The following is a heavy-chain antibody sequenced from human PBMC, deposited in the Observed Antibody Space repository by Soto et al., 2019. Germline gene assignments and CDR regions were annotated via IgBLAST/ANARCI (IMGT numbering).Heavy chain of an antibody. CDR3: ATTRVGPCSSSICFSGIFDGMDV. D-gene: IGHD2-2*01. J-gene: IGHJ6*02. CDR1: GFTISNYG. V-gene: IGHV3-30-3*01. Sequence: VGSVRLSCAASGFTISNYGMHWVRQAPGKGLEWVAVISYDGTITYYADSVKGRFTISRDNSKNTLYLQMNSLRTEDTAVYYCATTRVGPCSSSICFSGIFDGMDVWGQGTTVTVSS. CDR2: ISYDGTIT.